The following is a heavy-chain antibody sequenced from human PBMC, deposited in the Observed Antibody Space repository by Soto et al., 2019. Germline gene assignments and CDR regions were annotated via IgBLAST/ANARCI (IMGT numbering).Heavy chain of an antibody. CDR2: INHSGST. Sequence: QVQLQQWGAGLLKPSETLSLTCAVYGGSFSGYYWSWIRQPPGKGLEWIGEINHSGSTNYNPSLKSRVTISVDTSKNQFSLKLSSVTAADTAVYYCARGVSEGGLHLGELVWGQGTLVTVSS. V-gene: IGHV4-34*01. CDR1: GGSFSGYY. J-gene: IGHJ4*02. CDR3: ARGVSEGGLHLGELV. D-gene: IGHD3-16*01.